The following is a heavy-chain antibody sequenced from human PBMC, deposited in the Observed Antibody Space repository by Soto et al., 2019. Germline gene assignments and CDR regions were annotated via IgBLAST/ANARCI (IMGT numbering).Heavy chain of an antibody. V-gene: IGHV3-66*01. D-gene: IGHD5-12*01. Sequence: EVQLVESGGGLVQPGGSLRLSCAASGFTVSSKYMSWVRQAPGKGLEWVSVIYSGGSTYYADSVKGRFTISRDNSKTTLYLQMNSLRAEDRAVYYCGGYSGYDYDYWGQGSLVPVSS. CDR2: IYSGGST. CDR1: GFTVSSKY. J-gene: IGHJ4*02. CDR3: GGYSGYDYDY.